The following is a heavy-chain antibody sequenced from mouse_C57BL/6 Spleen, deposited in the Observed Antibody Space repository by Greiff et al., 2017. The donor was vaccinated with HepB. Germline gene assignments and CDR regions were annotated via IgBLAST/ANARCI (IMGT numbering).Heavy chain of an antibody. Sequence: QVQLQQSGAELARPGASVKMSCKASGYTFTSYTMHWVKQRPGQGLEWIGYINPSSGYTKYNQKFKDKATLTADKSSITAYMQLSSLTSEDSAVYYCAIYGSRGYFDYWGQGTTLTVSS. CDR2: INPSSGYT. CDR1: GYTFTSYT. D-gene: IGHD1-1*01. CDR3: AIYGSRGYFDY. J-gene: IGHJ2*01. V-gene: IGHV1-4*01.